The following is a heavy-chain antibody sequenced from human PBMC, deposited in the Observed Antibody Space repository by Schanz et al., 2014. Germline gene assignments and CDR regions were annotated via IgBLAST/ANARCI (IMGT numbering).Heavy chain of an antibody. CDR1: GGSISSSSYF. D-gene: IGHD6-13*01. V-gene: IGHV4-39*01. CDR2: IYHSGST. CDR3: ARHMGRLSSSRGNYFDY. Sequence: QLQLQESGPGLVKPSETLSLTCTVSGGSISSSSYFWGWIRQPPGKGLEWIGSIYHSGSTYNNPSKKSRVPMPVETSKNQFSLKLSSVTAADTALYYCARHMGRLSSSRGNYFDYWGQGTLVTVSS. J-gene: IGHJ4*02.